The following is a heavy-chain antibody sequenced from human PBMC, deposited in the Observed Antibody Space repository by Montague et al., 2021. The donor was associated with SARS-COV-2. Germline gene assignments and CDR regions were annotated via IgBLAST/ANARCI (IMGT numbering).Heavy chain of an antibody. CDR3: AREEAGDWYFDL. V-gene: IGHV4-39*01. D-gene: IGHD6-19*01. Sequence: SETLSLTCTVSGGSISGSSYYWGWIRQPPGKGPEWIGSIYYSGTTFYNPSLRSRVTMSVDTSKNQFSLRLSSVTAADTAVFYCAREEAGDWYFDLWGRGTLVTVSS. J-gene: IGHJ2*01. CDR1: GGSISGSSYY. CDR2: IYYSGTT.